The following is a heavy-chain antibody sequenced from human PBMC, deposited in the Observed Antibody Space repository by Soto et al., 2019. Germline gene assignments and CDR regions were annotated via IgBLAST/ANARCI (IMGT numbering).Heavy chain of an antibody. CDR1: GFSLTSSGVG. V-gene: IGHV2-5*02. Sequence: QITLKESGPTLVKPTQTLTLTCTFSGFSLTSSGVGVGWIRQPPGKALEWLALIFWDDDKRYSPSLKSRLTITKDTHKNQVVLTMTNMDPVDTATYYCASSSGYRIFDCWGQGTLVTVSS. J-gene: IGHJ4*02. CDR3: ASSSGYRIFDC. CDR2: IFWDDDK. D-gene: IGHD3-22*01.